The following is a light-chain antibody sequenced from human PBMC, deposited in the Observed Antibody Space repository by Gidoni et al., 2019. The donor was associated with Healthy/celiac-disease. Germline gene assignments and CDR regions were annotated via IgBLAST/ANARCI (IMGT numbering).Light chain of an antibody. CDR3: QQSYSTLYT. Sequence: DIQMTQSPSSLSASVGDRVTITCRASQSSSSYLNWYQQKPGKDPKLLIYAASSLQSGVTSRFSGSGSGTDFTLTISSLQPEDFATYYCQQSYSTLYTFGQGTKLEIK. V-gene: IGKV1-39*01. CDR1: QSSSSY. J-gene: IGKJ2*01. CDR2: AAS.